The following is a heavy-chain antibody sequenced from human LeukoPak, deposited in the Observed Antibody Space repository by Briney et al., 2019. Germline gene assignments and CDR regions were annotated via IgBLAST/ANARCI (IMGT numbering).Heavy chain of an antibody. V-gene: IGHV1-2*02. J-gene: IGHJ4*02. Sequence: RASVKVSCKASGYTFTGYYMHWVRQAPGQGLEWMGWINPNSGGTNYAQKFQGRVTMTRDTSISTAYMELSRLRSDDTAVYYCARGRGAVDAAMATAYWGQGTLVTVSS. CDR3: ARGRGAVDAAMATAY. CDR1: GYTFTGYY. CDR2: INPNSGGT. D-gene: IGHD5-18*01.